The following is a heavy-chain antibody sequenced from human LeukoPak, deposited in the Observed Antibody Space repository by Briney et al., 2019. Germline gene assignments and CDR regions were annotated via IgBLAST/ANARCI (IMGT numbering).Heavy chain of an antibody. Sequence: PGGTLRLSCAASGFTFSSYGMSWVRQAPGKGLGWVSAISGSGGSTYYADSVKGRFTISRDNSKNTLYLQMNSLRAEDTAVYYCANSGSYSRWFDPWGQGTLVTVSS. CDR3: ANSGSYSRWFDP. V-gene: IGHV3-23*01. J-gene: IGHJ5*02. CDR2: ISGSGGST. CDR1: GFTFSSYG. D-gene: IGHD1-26*01.